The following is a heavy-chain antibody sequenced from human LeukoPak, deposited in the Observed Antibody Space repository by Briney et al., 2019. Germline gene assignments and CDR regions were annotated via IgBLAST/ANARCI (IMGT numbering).Heavy chain of an antibody. CDR2: IYYSGST. Sequence: SETLSLTCTVSGGSISSYYWSWIRQPPGKGLEWIGYIYYSGSTNYNPSLKSRVTISVDTSKNQFSLKLSSVTAADTAVYYCARYRYSSSSNRWFDPWGQGTLVTVSS. CDR3: ARYRYSSSSNRWFDP. CDR1: GGSISSYY. J-gene: IGHJ5*02. D-gene: IGHD6-6*01. V-gene: IGHV4-59*08.